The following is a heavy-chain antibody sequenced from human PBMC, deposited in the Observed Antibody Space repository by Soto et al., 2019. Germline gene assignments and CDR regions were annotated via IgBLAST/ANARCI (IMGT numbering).Heavy chain of an antibody. J-gene: IGHJ4*02. V-gene: IGHV1-3*01. CDR1: GYTFTSYA. Sequence: ASVKVSCKASGYTFTSYAMHWVRQAPGQRLEWMGWINAGNGNTKYSQKFQGRVTITRDTSASTAYMELSSLRSEDTAVYYCARECNDFWSGYYSGFDYWGQGTLVTV. CDR2: INAGNGNT. D-gene: IGHD3-3*01. CDR3: ARECNDFWSGYYSGFDY.